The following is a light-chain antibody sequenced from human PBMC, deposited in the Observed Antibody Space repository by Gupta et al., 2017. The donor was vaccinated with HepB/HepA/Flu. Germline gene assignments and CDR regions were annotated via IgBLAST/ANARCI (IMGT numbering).Light chain of an antibody. CDR1: QSSSSIY. V-gene: IGKV3-20*01. J-gene: IGKJ4*01. CDR3: QQYDRKPLT. Sequence: EIVLTHSSGTLSLSPGERATLSCRRSQSSSSIYLTWYQQKPGQAPRLLIYITSDRAAGVPARFSGTGSGTDYTLTISSLQPDDFAVYYCQQYDRKPLTFGRGTRIEIK. CDR2: ITS.